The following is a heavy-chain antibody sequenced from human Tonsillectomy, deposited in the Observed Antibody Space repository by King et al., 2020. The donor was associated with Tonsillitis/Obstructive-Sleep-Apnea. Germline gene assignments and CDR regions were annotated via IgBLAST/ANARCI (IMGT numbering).Heavy chain of an antibody. J-gene: IGHJ3*02. D-gene: IGHD2-8*01. CDR2: IYYSGST. Sequence: QLQESGPGLVKPSETLSLTCSVSGGSIRSSNYYWGWIRQPPGKGLEWIGSIYYSGSTYYNPSLKSRVTIFVDTSKNQFSLKLSSVTAADTAVYYCASLLGYCTNGVCSPGAFDMWGQGTMVTVSS. CDR1: GGSIRSSNYY. CDR3: ASLLGYCTNGVCSPGAFDM. V-gene: IGHV4-39*01.